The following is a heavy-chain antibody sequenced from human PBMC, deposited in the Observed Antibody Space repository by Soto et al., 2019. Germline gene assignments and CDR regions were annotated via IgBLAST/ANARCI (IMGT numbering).Heavy chain of an antibody. CDR1: GGSISGYY. J-gene: IGHJ5*02. D-gene: IGHD6-25*01. CDR2: IHYSGST. V-gene: IGHV4-59*01. CDR3: ARGGVAARKGRWFDP. Sequence: QVQLQESGPGLVKPSETLSLTCTVSGGSISGYYWGWIRQPPGKGLEWIGYIHYSGSTNYNPSLRSRVTISVDTPKNQSSLKVNSMTAADTAIYYCARGGVAARKGRWFDPWGQGTLVTVSS.